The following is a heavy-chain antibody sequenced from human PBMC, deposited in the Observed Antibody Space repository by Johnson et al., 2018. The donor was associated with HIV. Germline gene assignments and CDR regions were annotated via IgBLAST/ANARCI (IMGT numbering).Heavy chain of an antibody. D-gene: IGHD2-21*01. J-gene: IGHJ3*02. CDR1: GFTFSSYA. CDR3: ARETAYCGGDCSGAFDI. Sequence: QVQLVESGGGVVQPGRSLRLSCAASGFTFSSYAMHWVRQAPGKGLEWVAVISYDGSNKYYAASVKGRFTISRDNSKNTLYLQMNSLRAEDTAVYYCARETAYCGGDCSGAFDIWGQGTMVTVSS. V-gene: IGHV3-30*04. CDR2: ISYDGSNK.